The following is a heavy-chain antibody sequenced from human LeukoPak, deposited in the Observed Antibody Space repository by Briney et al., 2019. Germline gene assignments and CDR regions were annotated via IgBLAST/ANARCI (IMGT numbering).Heavy chain of an antibody. V-gene: IGHV4-61*01. J-gene: IGHJ6*02. CDR1: GGSVSSGSYY. Sequence: SETLSLTCTVSGGSVSSGSYYWSWIRQPPGKGLEWIGYIYDSGSTNYNPSLKSRVTISVDASKNQFSLKLSSVTAADTAVYYCARVGGTNYYYYGMDVWGQGTTVTVSS. CDR2: IYDSGST. CDR3: ARVGGTNYYYYGMDV. D-gene: IGHD1-1*01.